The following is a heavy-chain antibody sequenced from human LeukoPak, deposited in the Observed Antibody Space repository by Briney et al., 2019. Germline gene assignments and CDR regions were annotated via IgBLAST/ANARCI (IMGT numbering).Heavy chain of an antibody. CDR1: GFTFRTYC. CDR3: AKEQWLINSFDN. Sequence: GGSLRLSCAASGFTFRTYCMSWVRQAPGKGLEWVALISNDGSNNNYADSVRGRFNISRDNSKNTLYLEVNSLRVEDTGVYYCAKEQWLINSFDNWGQGTLVTVSS. V-gene: IGHV3-30*18. J-gene: IGHJ4*02. CDR2: ISNDGSNN. D-gene: IGHD6-19*01.